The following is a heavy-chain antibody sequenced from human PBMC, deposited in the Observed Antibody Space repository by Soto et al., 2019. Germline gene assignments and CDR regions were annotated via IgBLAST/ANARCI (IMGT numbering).Heavy chain of an antibody. CDR2: IYYSGST. CDR1: GGSISSYY. D-gene: IGHD6-6*01. V-gene: IGHV4-59*01. Sequence: QVQLQESGPGLVKPSETLSLTCTVSGGSISSYYWSWIRQPPGKGLEWIGYIYYSGSTNYNPSLKSRVTISVDTSKNQCSLKLGSVTAADTAVYYCARDRGSSPYYYGMDVWGQGTTVTVSS. J-gene: IGHJ6*02. CDR3: ARDRGSSPYYYGMDV.